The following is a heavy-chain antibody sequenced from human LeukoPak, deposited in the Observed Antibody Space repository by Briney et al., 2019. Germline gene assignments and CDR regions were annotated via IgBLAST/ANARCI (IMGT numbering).Heavy chain of an antibody. J-gene: IGHJ4*02. Sequence: SEPLSLTCAVSGYSISSGYYWGWIRQPPGKGLEWIGSIYHSGSTYYNPSLKSRVTISVDTSKNQFSLKLSSVTAADTAVYYCARSRLAEYYFDYWGQGTLVTVSS. CDR2: IYHSGST. V-gene: IGHV4-38-2*01. D-gene: IGHD6-19*01. CDR1: GYSISSGYY. CDR3: ARSRLAEYYFDY.